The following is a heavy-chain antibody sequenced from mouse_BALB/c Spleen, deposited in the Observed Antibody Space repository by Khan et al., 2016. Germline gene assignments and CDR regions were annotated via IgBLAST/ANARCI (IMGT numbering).Heavy chain of an antibody. D-gene: IGHD1-1*01. CDR1: GYTFTNYG. CDR2: INTNTGEP. V-gene: IGHV9-3*02. Sequence: QIQLVQSGPELKKPGETVKISCKASGYTFTNYGMNWVKQAPGKGLKWMGWINTNTGEPTYAEEFKGRFAFSLETSASTAYLQINNLKNEDTATHFCAKDYCGSNWFAYWGQGTLVTVSA. J-gene: IGHJ3*01. CDR3: AKDYCGSNWFAY.